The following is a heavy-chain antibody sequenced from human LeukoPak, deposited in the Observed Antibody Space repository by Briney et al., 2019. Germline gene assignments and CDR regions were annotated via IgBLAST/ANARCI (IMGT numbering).Heavy chain of an antibody. CDR3: ARGGGSSGYYYSY. J-gene: IGHJ4*02. CDR1: GFTFSNFW. Sequence: GGSLRLSCAASGFTFSNFWMHWVRQAPGKGLEWVANIKQDGSEKYYVASVKGRFTISRDNAKNSLYLQMNSLRAEDTAVYYCARGGGSSGYYYSYWGQGTLVTVSS. V-gene: IGHV3-7*01. CDR2: IKQDGSEK. D-gene: IGHD3-22*01.